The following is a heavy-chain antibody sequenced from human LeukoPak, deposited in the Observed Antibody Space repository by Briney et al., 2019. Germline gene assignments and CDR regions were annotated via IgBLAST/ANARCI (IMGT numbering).Heavy chain of an antibody. D-gene: IGHD5-18*01. CDR3: ARGGYTYGPATLGALDI. V-gene: IGHV3-74*01. J-gene: IGHJ3*02. CDR2: INGDGSGT. Sequence: GGSLRLSCAASGFTFSGYWMHWVRQAPGKGLVWVSRINGDGSGTNYDDSVKGRFTISRDNAKNTLYLQMNSLGAEDTAVYYYARGGYTYGPATLGALDIWGPGTMVPVSS. CDR1: GFTFSGYW.